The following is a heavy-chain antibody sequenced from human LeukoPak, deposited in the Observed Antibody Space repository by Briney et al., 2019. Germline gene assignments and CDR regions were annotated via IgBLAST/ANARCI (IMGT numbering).Heavy chain of an antibody. V-gene: IGHV3-21*01. Sequence: GGSLRLSCAASGFTFSSYSMNWVRQAPGKGLEWVSSISSSSSYVYYADSVKGRFTISRDNAKKALYLQMNSLRAEDTAVYYCARDNPYYYDSSGYYQGAFDIWGQGTMVTVSS. D-gene: IGHD3-22*01. CDR1: GFTFSSYS. J-gene: IGHJ3*02. CDR3: ARDNPYYYDSSGYYQGAFDI. CDR2: ISSSSSYV.